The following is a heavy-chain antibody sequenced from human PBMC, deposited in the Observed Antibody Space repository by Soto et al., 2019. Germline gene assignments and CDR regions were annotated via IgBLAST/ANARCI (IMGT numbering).Heavy chain of an antibody. D-gene: IGHD5-12*01. V-gene: IGHV3-30*18. CDR2: ISYDGSNK. Sequence: GGSLRLSCAASGFTFSSYGMHWVRQAPGKGLEWVAVISYDGSNKYYADSVKGRFTISRDNSKNTLYLQMNSLRAEDTAVYSCAKSTGYSGYDYWYFDLWGRGTLVTVSS. J-gene: IGHJ2*01. CDR3: AKSTGYSGYDYWYFDL. CDR1: GFTFSSYG.